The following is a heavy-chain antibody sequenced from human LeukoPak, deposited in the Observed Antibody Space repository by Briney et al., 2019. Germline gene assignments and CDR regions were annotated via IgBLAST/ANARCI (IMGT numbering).Heavy chain of an antibody. CDR3: AKDSSYNGMDV. CDR2: ISYDGSNK. J-gene: IGHJ6*02. CDR1: GFTFSSYG. V-gene: IGHV3-30*18. Sequence: HPGGSLRLSCAASGFTFSSYGMHWVRQAPGKGLEWVAVISYDGSNKYYADSVKGRFTISRDNSKNTLYLQMNSLRAEDTAVYYCAKDSSYNGMDVWGQGTTVTVSS.